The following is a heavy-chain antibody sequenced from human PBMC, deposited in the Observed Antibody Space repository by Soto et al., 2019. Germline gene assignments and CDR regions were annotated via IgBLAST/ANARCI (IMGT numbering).Heavy chain of an antibody. CDR3: ARQKGGSNYYYYDGMDV. Sequence: GESLKISCKGSGYSFTSYWIGWVRQMPGKGLEWMGIIYPGDSDTRYSPSFQGQVTISADKSISTAYLQWSSLKASDTAMYYCARQKGGSNYYYYDGMDVWGQGTTVTVSS. CDR1: GYSFTSYW. J-gene: IGHJ6*02. V-gene: IGHV5-51*01. D-gene: IGHD3-16*01. CDR2: IYPGDSDT.